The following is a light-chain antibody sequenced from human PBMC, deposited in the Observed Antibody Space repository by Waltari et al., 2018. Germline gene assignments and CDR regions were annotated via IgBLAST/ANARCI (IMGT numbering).Light chain of an antibody. J-gene: IGLJ3*02. CDR2: EKN. Sequence: QSVLPQPPSVSAAPVQKVTLSCSLSISTIGNTYVSWNQQLPGTAPKLLIYEKNKRPSGSPDRFSGSKSGTSATLGITGLQTGDEADYYCGTWDSSLDSGVFGGGTKLTVL. CDR3: GTWDSSLDSGV. CDR1: ISTIGNTY. V-gene: IGLV1-51*02.